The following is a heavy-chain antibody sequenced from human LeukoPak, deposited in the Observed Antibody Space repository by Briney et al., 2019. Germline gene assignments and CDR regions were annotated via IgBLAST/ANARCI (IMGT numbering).Heavy chain of an antibody. CDR1: GFTVDSKY. Sequence: GGSLRLSCAASGFTVDSKYMSWVRQAPGKGLEWVAVVYSNGHTHYADSVKGRFTISRDNSQNTVYLQMNSLRAEDTALYYCAKRGHYDPSVLRAPFDYWGQGTLVTVPS. CDR2: VYSNGHT. J-gene: IGHJ4*02. V-gene: IGHV3-53*01. D-gene: IGHD3-22*01. CDR3: AKRGHYDPSVLRAPFDY.